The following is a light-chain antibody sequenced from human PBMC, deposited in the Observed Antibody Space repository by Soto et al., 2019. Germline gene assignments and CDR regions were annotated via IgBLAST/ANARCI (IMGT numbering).Light chain of an antibody. CDR3: QHLGA. V-gene: IGKV3-11*01. CDR1: ESVRTS. CDR2: DAS. Sequence: EVVLTQSPATLSVSPGERATLSCRASESVRTSLAWYQQKPGQAPRLLIYDASNRATGIPARFSGSGSGTDFTLTISSLEPEDFAVYYCQHLGAFGPGTKVDIK. J-gene: IGKJ3*01.